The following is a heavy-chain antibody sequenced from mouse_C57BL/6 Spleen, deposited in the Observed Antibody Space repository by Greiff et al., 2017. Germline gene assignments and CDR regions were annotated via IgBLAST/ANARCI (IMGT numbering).Heavy chain of an antibody. CDR2: IDPNSGST. CDR1: GYTFTSYW. D-gene: IGHD1-1*01. Sequence: VQLQQSGAELVKPGASVKLSCKASGYTFTSYWMHWVKQRPGRGLEWIGRIDPNSGSTKYNEKFKSKATLTVDKPSSTASMQLSGLTAEDSAVYYGARDYYGSFDVWGTGTTVTVSS. V-gene: IGHV1-72*01. J-gene: IGHJ1*03. CDR3: ARDYYGSFDV.